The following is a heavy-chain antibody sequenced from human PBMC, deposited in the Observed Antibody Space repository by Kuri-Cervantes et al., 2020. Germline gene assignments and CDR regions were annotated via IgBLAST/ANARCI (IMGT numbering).Heavy chain of an antibody. V-gene: IGHV3-30-3*01. Sequence: GGSLRLSCAASGFTFSSYAMHWVRQAPGKGLEWVAVISYDGSNKYYADSVKGRFTISRDSSKNTLYLQMNSLRAEDTAVYYCARDSDRIVGATDFDYWGQGTLVTVSS. CDR3: ARDSDRIVGATDFDY. CDR2: ISYDGSNK. D-gene: IGHD1-26*01. CDR1: GFTFSSYA. J-gene: IGHJ4*02.